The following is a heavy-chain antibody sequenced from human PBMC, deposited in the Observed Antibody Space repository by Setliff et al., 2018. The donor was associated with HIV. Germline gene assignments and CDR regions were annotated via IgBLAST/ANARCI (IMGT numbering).Heavy chain of an antibody. CDR2: IYDSGST. J-gene: IGHJ4*02. V-gene: IGHV4-38-2*01. Sequence: SETLSLTCAVSGYSISSAYYWGWIRQPPGKGLEWIGSIYDSGSTHNNPSLKSRVTISVDTSKNQFSLKLSSVTAADTAVYYCVRVPFTTGFDYWGQGILVTVSS. CDR3: VRVPFTTGFDY. CDR1: GYSISSAYY. D-gene: IGHD3-3*01.